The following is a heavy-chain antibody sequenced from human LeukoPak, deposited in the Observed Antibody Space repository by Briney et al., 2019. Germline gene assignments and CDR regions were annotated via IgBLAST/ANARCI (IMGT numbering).Heavy chain of an antibody. CDR1: GASISSSSYY. CDR2: IYYSGST. D-gene: IGHD6-19*01. V-gene: IGHV4-39*01. Sequence: SETLSLTCTVSGASISSSSYYWGWIRQPPGKGLEWIGSIYYSGSTYYNPSLKSRVTISVDTSKNQFSLKLSSVTAADTAVYYCARHHLRAYSSGWYGPNWFDPWGQGTLVTVSS. CDR3: ARHHLRAYSSGWYGPNWFDP. J-gene: IGHJ5*02.